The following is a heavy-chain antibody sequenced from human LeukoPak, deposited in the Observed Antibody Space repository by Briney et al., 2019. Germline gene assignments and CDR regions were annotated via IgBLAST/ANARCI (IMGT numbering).Heavy chain of an antibody. CDR1: GFTFDDYA. J-gene: IGHJ3*02. D-gene: IGHD2-2*01. CDR2: ISWDGGST. Sequence: QPGGSLRLSCAASGFTFDDYAMHWVRQAPGKGLEWVSLISWDGGSTYYADSVKGRFTISRDNSKNSLYLQMNSLRAEDTALYYCATAEPAARLRGDSGDAFDIWGQGTMVTVSS. CDR3: ATAEPAARLRGDSGDAFDI. V-gene: IGHV3-43D*03.